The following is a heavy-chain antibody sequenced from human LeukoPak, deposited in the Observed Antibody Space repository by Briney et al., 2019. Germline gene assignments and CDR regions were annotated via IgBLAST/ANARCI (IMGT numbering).Heavy chain of an antibody. CDR3: AKEYVEYSSGWYYFDY. D-gene: IGHD6-19*01. Sequence: GGSLRLSCAASGFTFDDYAMHWVRQAPGKGLEWVSGISWNSGSIGYADSVKGRFTISRDNAKNSLYLQMNSLRAEDTALYYCAKEYVEYSSGWYYFDYWGQRTLVTVSS. V-gene: IGHV3-9*01. CDR1: GFTFDDYA. CDR2: ISWNSGSI. J-gene: IGHJ4*02.